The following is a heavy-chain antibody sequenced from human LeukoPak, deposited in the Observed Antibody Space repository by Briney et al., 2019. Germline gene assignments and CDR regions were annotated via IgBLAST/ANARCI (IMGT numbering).Heavy chain of an antibody. Sequence: GGSLRLSCAASGFTFSSYGMSWVRQAPGKGLEWVANIRQDGSEKYYVDSVKGRFTISRDNAKNSLYLQMNSLRAEDTAVYYCARDSGYYYDSSGSPSVAFDIWGQGTVVTVSS. CDR3: ARDSGYYYDSSGSPSVAFDI. D-gene: IGHD3-22*01. J-gene: IGHJ3*02. CDR1: GFTFSSYG. CDR2: IRQDGSEK. V-gene: IGHV3-7*01.